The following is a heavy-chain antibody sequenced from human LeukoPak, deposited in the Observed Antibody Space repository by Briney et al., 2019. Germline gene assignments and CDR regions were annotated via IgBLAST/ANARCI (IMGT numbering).Heavy chain of an antibody. V-gene: IGHV3-30*12. CDR2: ISYDGSNK. Sequence: GRSLRLSCAASGFTFSSYGMHWVRQAPGKGLEWMAVISYDGSNKYNADSVKGRFTISRDNSKNTLYLQMNSLRAEDTAVYYCARSLAAAGTFGYWGQGTLVTVSS. D-gene: IGHD6-13*01. CDR1: GFTFSSYG. J-gene: IGHJ4*02. CDR3: ARSLAAAGTFGY.